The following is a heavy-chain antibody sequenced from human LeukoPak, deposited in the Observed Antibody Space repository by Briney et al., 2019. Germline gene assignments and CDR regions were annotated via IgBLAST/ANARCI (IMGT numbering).Heavy chain of an antibody. Sequence: SETLSLTCTVSGGSISNYYWSWIRQPPGKGLEWIGYIHYSGSTSYNPSLKSRVTLSVDTSKNQFSLKLSSMTAADTAVYYCARSMYGYSYGPFDYWGQGTLVTVSS. D-gene: IGHD5-18*01. V-gene: IGHV4-59*01. J-gene: IGHJ4*02. CDR1: GGSISNYY. CDR3: ARSMYGYSYGPFDY. CDR2: IHYSGST.